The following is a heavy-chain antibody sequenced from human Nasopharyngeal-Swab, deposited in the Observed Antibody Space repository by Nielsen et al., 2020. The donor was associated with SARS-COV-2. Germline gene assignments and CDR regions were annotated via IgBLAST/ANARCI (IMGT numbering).Heavy chain of an antibody. V-gene: IGHV1-46*01. CDR3: ASSDSSGYYYRAFDI. CDR2: INPSGGST. CDR1: VYTFTSYY. D-gene: IGHD3-22*01. J-gene: IGHJ3*02. Sequence: ASVKVSCKASVYTFTSYYMHWVRQAPGQGLEWMGIINPSGGSTSYAQKFQGRVTMTRDTSTSTVYMELSSLRSEDTAVYYCASSDSSGYYYRAFDIWGQGTMVTVSS.